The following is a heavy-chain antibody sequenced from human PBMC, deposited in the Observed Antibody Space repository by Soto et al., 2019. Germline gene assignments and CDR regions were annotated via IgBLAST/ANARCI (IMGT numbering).Heavy chain of an antibody. D-gene: IGHD6-13*01. V-gene: IGHV4-59*12. J-gene: IGHJ6*02. CDR3: AREIVYSRRWSNKKYYYYGMDV. Sequence: SETLSLTCTVSGGSISSYYWSWIRQPPGKGLEWIGYIYHSGSTNYNPSLKSRVTISVDTSKNQFSLKLSSVTAADTAVYYCAREIVYSRRWSNKKYYYYGMDVWGQGTTVTVSS. CDR2: IYHSGST. CDR1: GGSISSYY.